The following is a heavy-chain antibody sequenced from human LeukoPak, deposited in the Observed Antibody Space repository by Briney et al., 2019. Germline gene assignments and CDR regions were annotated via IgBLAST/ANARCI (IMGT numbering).Heavy chain of an antibody. V-gene: IGHV4-34*01. Sequence: PSETLSLTCAVYGGSFSGYYWSWIRQPPGKGLEWIGEINHSGSTNYNPSLKSRVTISLDTSKNQFSLNLNSVTAADTAVYYCATEHYGTGDFDYWGQGTLVTVSS. CDR1: GGSFSGYY. J-gene: IGHJ4*02. CDR3: ATEHYGTGDFDY. D-gene: IGHD2-8*02. CDR2: INHSGST.